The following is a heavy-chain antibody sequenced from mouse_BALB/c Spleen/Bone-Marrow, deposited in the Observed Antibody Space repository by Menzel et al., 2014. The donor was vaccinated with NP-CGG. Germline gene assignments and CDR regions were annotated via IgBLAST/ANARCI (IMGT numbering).Heavy chain of an antibody. D-gene: IGHD2-2*01. J-gene: IGHJ1*01. CDR1: FFNLQAPS. V-gene: IGHV14-3*02. CDR2: LYPANGNT. CDR3: AKVYYGNDAWYFDV. Sequence: EVQLQQSGAELVKPGASFPFSCPASFFNLQAPSMTFFHHLPDPFLYCIFLLYPANGNTKYYPKFQGKATITADTSSNTAYLQLSSLSDVCTAVYCCAKVYYGNDAWYFDVCVRGTTGTVYS.